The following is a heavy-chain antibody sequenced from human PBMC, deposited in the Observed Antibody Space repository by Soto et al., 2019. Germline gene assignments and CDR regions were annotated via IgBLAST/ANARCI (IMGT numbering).Heavy chain of an antibody. CDR1: GFTFSSYS. D-gene: IGHD3-10*01. V-gene: IGHV3-48*01. CDR3: ARDRLGSYAMGV. CDR2: ISSSSNVI. J-gene: IGHJ6*02. Sequence: EVQLVESGGGLVQPGGSLRLSCAASGFTFSSYSMNWVRQAPGKGLEWLSYISSSSNVIHYADSVKGRFTISRDNAKNSLCLQMNSLRAEDTAVYYCARDRLGSYAMGVWGQGTTVTVSS.